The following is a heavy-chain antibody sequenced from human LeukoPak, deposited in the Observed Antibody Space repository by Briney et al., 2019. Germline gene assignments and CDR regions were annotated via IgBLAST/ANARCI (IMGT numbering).Heavy chain of an antibody. D-gene: IGHD3-22*01. CDR2: IIPILGIA. Sequence: ASVKVSCKASGGTFSSYAISWVRQAPGQGLEWMGRIIPILGIANYAQKFQGRVTITADKSTSTAYMELGSLRSEDTAVYYCARWYYYDSSGYYPFDYWGQGTLVTVSS. CDR3: ARWYYYDSSGYYPFDY. CDR1: GGTFSSYA. V-gene: IGHV1-69*04. J-gene: IGHJ4*02.